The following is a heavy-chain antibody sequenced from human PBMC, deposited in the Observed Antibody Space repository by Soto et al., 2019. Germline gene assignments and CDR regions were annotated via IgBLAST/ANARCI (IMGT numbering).Heavy chain of an antibody. V-gene: IGHV3-7*01. CDR1: GFTFSSYW. J-gene: IGHJ5*02. CDR2: IKQDGSEK. D-gene: IGHD3-3*01. Sequence: EVQLDESGGGLVQPGGSLRLSCAASGFTFSSYWMSWDRQAPGKGLEWVADIKQDGSEKYYVDSVKGRFTISRDNAKNSLYLQMNSLRAEDTAVYYCARHRSTIVGVVIQGYWFDPWGQGTLVTVSS. CDR3: ARHRSTIVGVVIQGYWFDP.